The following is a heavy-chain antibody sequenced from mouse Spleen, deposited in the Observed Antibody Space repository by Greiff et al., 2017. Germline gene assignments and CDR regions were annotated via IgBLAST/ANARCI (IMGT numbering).Heavy chain of an antibody. CDR2: IDPSDSYT. Sequence: VQLQQSGAELVKPGASVKLSCKASGYTFTSYWMHWVKQRPGQGLEWIGEIDPSDSYTNYNQKFKGKATLTVDKSSSTAYMQLSSLTSEDSAVYYCARFITTRYFDVWGAGTTVTVSS. D-gene: IGHD1-1*01. J-gene: IGHJ1*01. CDR1: GYTFTSYW. CDR3: ARFITTRYFDV. V-gene: IGHV1-69*02.